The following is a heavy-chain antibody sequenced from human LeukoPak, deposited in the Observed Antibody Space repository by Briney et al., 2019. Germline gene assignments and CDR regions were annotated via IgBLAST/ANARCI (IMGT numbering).Heavy chain of an antibody. V-gene: IGHV4-39*07. Sequence: SETLSLTCTVSGGSISSYYWGWIRQPPGKGLEWIGSIFYSGRTNYNPSLKSRVTISVDTSKNQFSLKLSSVTAADTAVYYCARDSIAVAASYYFDYWGQGTLVTVSS. CDR2: IFYSGRT. J-gene: IGHJ4*02. CDR1: GGSISSYY. CDR3: ARDSIAVAASYYFDY. D-gene: IGHD6-19*01.